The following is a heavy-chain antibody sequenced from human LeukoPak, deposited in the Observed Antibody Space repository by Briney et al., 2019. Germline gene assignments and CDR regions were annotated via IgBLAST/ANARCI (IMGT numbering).Heavy chain of an antibody. V-gene: IGHV4-59*01. Sequence: RSSETLSLTCTVSGGSISSYYWSWIRQPPGKGLEWIGYIYYSGSTNYNPSLKSRVTMSLDASKNQFSLELNSVTPADTAVYYCSRGGNYWPQWWFDPWGRGTLVSVSS. D-gene: IGHD1-26*01. CDR2: IYYSGST. CDR3: SRGGNYWPQWWFDP. J-gene: IGHJ5*02. CDR1: GGSISSYY.